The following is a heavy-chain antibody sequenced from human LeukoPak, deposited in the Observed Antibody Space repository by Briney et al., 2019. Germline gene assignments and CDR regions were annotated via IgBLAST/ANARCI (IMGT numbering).Heavy chain of an antibody. J-gene: IGHJ4*02. CDR2: ISYDGSNK. CDR3: AKDSREHSSGWYWSDYFDY. Sequence: GGSLRLSCAASGFTFSSYGMHWVRQAPGKGLEWVAVISYDGSNKYYADSVEGRFTISRDNSKNTLYLQMNSLRAEDTAVYYCAKDSREHSSGWYWSDYFDYWGQGTLVTVSS. CDR1: GFTFSSYG. D-gene: IGHD6-19*01. V-gene: IGHV3-30*18.